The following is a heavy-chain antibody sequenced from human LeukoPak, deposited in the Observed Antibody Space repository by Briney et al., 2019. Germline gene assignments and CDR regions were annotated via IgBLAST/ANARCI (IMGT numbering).Heavy chain of an antibody. V-gene: IGHV1-2*02. CDR1: GYTFTGYY. J-gene: IGHJ5*02. D-gene: IGHD4-11*01. CDR2: INPNSGGT. CDR3: ARGGRWVTTKKRYWFDP. Sequence: GASVKVSCKASGYTFTGYYMHWVRQAPGQGLEWMGWINPNSGGTNYAQKFQGRVTMTRDTSISTAYMELSRLRSDDTAVYYCARGGRWVTTKKRYWFDPWGQGTLVTVSS.